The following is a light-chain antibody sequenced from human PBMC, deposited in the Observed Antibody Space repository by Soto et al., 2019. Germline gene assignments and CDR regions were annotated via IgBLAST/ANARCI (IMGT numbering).Light chain of an antibody. V-gene: IGKV1-6*01. J-gene: IGKJ1*01. CDR3: QQYQGFWT. CDR2: AAS. Sequence: AIQMTQSPSSLSASVGDRVTITCRASQGIRNDLGWYQQKPGKAPKLLIYAASSLQSGVPSRFSGSGSGTDFTLTISSLQPDDFSTYFCQQYQGFWTFGQGTKVDI. CDR1: QGIRND.